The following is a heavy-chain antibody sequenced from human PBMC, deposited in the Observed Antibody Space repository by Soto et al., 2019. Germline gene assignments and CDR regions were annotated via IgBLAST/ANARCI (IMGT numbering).Heavy chain of an antibody. Sequence: QVQLVESGGGVVQPGSSLRLSCAASGFTFSSDGMHWVRQAPGKGLEWVAVIWYDGSNKYYADSVKGRFTISRDNSKNTLYMQMNRLRAEDTAVYYCASEQQLGTDYGGQGTLVSVSS. J-gene: IGHJ4*02. V-gene: IGHV3-33*01. CDR1: GFTFSSDG. D-gene: IGHD6-13*01. CDR2: IWYDGSNK. CDR3: ASEQQLGTDY.